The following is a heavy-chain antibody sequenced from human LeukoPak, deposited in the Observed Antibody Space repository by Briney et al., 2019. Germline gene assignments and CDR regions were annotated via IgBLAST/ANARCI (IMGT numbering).Heavy chain of an antibody. J-gene: IGHJ6*02. CDR1: GGSISSYY. CDR3: ARAGGAGASTSSMDV. V-gene: IGHV4-4*07. Sequence: SGTLSLTCTVSGGSISSYYWSWIRQPAGKGLEWIGRIYTSGSTNYNPSLKSRVTMSVDTSKNQFSLKLSSVIAADTAVYYCARAGGAGASTSSMDVWGQGTTVTVSS. CDR2: IYTSGST. D-gene: IGHD6-13*01.